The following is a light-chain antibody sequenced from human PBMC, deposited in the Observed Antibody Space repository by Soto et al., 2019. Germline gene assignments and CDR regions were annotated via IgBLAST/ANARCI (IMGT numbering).Light chain of an antibody. Sequence: EIVMTQSPATLSVSPGERATLSCRASQSVSSNLAWYQQKPGQAPRLLIYGASTRATGIAARFSGSGSGTEFALTIGSLQSEDFEVYYCQQYNNWPGTFGQGTKVEIK. CDR3: QQYNNWPGT. V-gene: IGKV3-15*01. CDR1: QSVSSN. J-gene: IGKJ1*01. CDR2: GAS.